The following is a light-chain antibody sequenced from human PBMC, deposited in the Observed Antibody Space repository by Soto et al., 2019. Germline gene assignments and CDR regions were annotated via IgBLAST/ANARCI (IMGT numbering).Light chain of an antibody. V-gene: IGLV1-40*01. J-gene: IGLJ2*01. CDR1: SSNIGANYD. CDR2: DKN. CDR3: QSYDSGLTAVV. Sequence: QSVLTQPPSVSGAPGQRVTLSCTGSSSNIGANYDVHWYQQIPGRAPKVLIYDKNIRPSGVPDRFSGSKSGTSASLAITGLQAEDEADYYCQSYDSGLTAVVFGGGTKLTVL.